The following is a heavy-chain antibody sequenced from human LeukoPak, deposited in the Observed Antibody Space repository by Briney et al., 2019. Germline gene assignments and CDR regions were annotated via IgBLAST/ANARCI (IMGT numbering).Heavy chain of an antibody. CDR2: ISYDGSNK. D-gene: IGHD2-15*01. CDR3: ARDGDLVAATYYFDY. CDR1: GFTFSSYA. Sequence: PGRSLRLSCAASGFTFSSYAMHWVRQAPGKGLEWVAVISYDGSNKYYADSVKGRFTISRDNSKNTLYLQMNSLRAEDTAVYYCARDGDLVAATYYFDYWGQGTWSPSPQ. J-gene: IGHJ4*02. V-gene: IGHV3-30-3*01.